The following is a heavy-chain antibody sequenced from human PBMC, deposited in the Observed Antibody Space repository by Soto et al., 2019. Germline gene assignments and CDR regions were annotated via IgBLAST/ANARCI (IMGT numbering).Heavy chain of an antibody. CDR3: ARVGGEGLQFDY. CDR1: GGSISSGDYY. CDR2: IYYSGST. V-gene: IGHV4-30-4*01. D-gene: IGHD3-3*01. Sequence: SETLSLTCTVSGGSISSGDYYWSWIRQPPGKGLEWIGYIYYSGSTYYNPSLKSRVTISVDTSKNQFSLKLSSVTAADPAVYYCARVGGEGLQFDYWGQGTLVTVSS. J-gene: IGHJ4*02.